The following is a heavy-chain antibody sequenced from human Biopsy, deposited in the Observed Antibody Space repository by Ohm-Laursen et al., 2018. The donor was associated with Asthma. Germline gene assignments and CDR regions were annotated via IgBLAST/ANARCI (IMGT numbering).Heavy chain of an antibody. CDR1: GYTFNSAG. Sequence: ASVKVSCKTSGYTFNSAGITWVRQAPGQGLEWMGWISVYNGNTKVAQKLQDRVAMITDTSTSTAYMELRSLRSDDTAVCFCARAVDYSHYYGIDVWGQGTTVTVS. J-gene: IGHJ6*02. CDR3: ARAVDYSHYYGIDV. V-gene: IGHV1-18*01. CDR2: ISVYNGNT. D-gene: IGHD3-10*01.